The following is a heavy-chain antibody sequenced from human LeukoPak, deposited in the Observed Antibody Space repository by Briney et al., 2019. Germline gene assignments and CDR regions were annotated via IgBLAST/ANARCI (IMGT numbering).Heavy chain of an antibody. D-gene: IGHD1-26*01. CDR1: GFTFSSYA. CDR2: ISGSGGST. CDR3: ARERGYSGSFLDY. J-gene: IGHJ4*02. V-gene: IGHV3-23*01. Sequence: GGSLRLSCAASGFTFSSYAMSWVRQAPGKGLEWVSAISGSGGSTYYADSVKGRFTISRDNAKNSLFLQMNSLRAEDTAVYYCARERGYSGSFLDYWGPGTLVTVSS.